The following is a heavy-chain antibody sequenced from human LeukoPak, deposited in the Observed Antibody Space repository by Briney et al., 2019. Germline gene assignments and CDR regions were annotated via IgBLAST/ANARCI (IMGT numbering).Heavy chain of an antibody. Sequence: AGGSLRLSCAASGFTFSSYWMSWVRQAPGEGLEWVANIKQDGSEKYYVDSVKGRFTISRDNAKNSLYLQMNSLRAEDTAVYYCARGHHYDSRGHAFDIWGQGTMVTVSS. V-gene: IGHV3-7*04. CDR3: ARGHHYDSRGHAFDI. J-gene: IGHJ3*02. CDR2: IKQDGSEK. CDR1: GFTFSSYW. D-gene: IGHD3-22*01.